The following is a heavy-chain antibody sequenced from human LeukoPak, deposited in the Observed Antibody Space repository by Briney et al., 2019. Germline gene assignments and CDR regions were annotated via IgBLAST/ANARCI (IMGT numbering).Heavy chain of an antibody. Sequence: SETLSLTCAVYGGSFSGYYWSWIRQPPGKGLEWIGEINHSGSTYYNPSLKSRVTISVDTSKNQFSLKLTSVTAADTAVYSCARVVRGGSSLGWFDPWGQGTLVTVSS. CDR2: INHSGST. CDR1: GGSFSGYY. D-gene: IGHD1-26*01. CDR3: ARVVRGGSSLGWFDP. V-gene: IGHV4-34*01. J-gene: IGHJ5*02.